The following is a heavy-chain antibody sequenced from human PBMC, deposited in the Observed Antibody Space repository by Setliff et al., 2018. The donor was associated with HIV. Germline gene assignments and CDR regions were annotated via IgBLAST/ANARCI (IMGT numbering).Heavy chain of an antibody. Sequence: GGSLRLSCTASGFTFNAYWMTWVRQAPGKGLEWVGNINYDGSEKYYGDSVKGRFTIARDNTKYSLYLQLNRLKVEDTAVYFCAREVDTGSLLNYWGQGTLVTVS. V-gene: IGHV3-7*01. CDR3: AREVDTGSLLNY. CDR2: INYDGSEK. J-gene: IGHJ4*02. CDR1: GFTFNAYW. D-gene: IGHD1-1*01.